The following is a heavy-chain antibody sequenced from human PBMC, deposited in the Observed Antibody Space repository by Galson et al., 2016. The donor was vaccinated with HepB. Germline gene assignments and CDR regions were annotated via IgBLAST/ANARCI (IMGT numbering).Heavy chain of an antibody. CDR2: ISSSTDHT. CDR3: ARHSGDYYENPLDY. CDR1: GFTFTGFTVNDYY. Sequence: SLRLSCAVSGFTFTGFTVNDYYMSWVRQAPGRGLEWISYISSSTDHTNYADSVKGRFTISRDNAQNSLYLQMNSLRAEDTAIYYCARHSGDYYENPLDYWGQGTLVTVAS. D-gene: IGHD1-26*01. V-gene: IGHV3-11*06. J-gene: IGHJ4*02.